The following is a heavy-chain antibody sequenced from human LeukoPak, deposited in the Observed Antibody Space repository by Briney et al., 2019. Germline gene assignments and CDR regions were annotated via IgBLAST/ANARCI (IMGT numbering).Heavy chain of an antibody. D-gene: IGHD2-2*01. J-gene: IGHJ4*02. V-gene: IGHV4-39*01. CDR3: ASLLGYCSSTSCYVWGDDDY. Sequence: PSGTLCLTCTVSGGSLSSSSYDWGWGRQPPGTGLEWVGSIYYSGTTYHNPSPISRVTISLPTSKNQFSLNMSPVPAADPPVYYCASLLGYCSSTSCYVWGDDDYWGQGTLVTVSS. CDR2: IYYSGTT. CDR1: GGSLSSSSYD.